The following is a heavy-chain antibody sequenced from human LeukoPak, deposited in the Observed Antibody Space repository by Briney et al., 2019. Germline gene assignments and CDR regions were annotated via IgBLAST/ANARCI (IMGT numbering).Heavy chain of an antibody. CDR3: ARDRHYYEF. CDR2: ISWNSGSI. V-gene: IGHV3-9*01. CDR1: GFTFADYA. Sequence: GGSLRLSCAASGFTFADYAMHWVRQAPGKGLEWVSGISWNSGSIGYADSVKGRFTISRDNAKNSLYLQMNSLRAEDTAVYYCARDRHYYEFWGQGTLVTVSS. J-gene: IGHJ4*02.